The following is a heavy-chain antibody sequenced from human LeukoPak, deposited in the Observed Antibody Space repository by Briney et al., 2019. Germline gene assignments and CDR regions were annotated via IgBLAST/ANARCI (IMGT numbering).Heavy chain of an antibody. CDR3: ARDPRWRFDY. CDR2: IKEDGSEK. D-gene: IGHD3-16*02. Sequence: GGSLRLSCAASGFTFSGYWMTWVRQAPGKGLEYVVNIKEDGSEKYYVDSVKGRFTISRDNTKNSLYLQMNALRAEDTAVYYCARDPRWRFDYWGQGTLVTVSS. J-gene: IGHJ4*02. V-gene: IGHV3-7*04. CDR1: GFTFSGYW.